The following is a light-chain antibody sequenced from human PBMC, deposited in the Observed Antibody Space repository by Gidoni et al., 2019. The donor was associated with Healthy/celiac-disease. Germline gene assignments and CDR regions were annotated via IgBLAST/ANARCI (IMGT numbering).Light chain of an antibody. Sequence: DIQMTHSPSTLSASVGDRVTITCRASQSISSWLAWYQQKPGKAPKLLMYKASVLESGVPSRFSGSGSGTEFTLTISTLQPDDSATYYCQQYNSCPLTFGGGTKVEIK. J-gene: IGKJ4*01. V-gene: IGKV1-5*03. CDR3: QQYNSCPLT. CDR1: QSISSW. CDR2: KAS.